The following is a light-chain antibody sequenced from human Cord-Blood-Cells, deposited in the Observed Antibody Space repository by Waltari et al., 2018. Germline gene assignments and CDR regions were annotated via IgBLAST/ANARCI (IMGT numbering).Light chain of an antibody. CDR3: CSYAGSYTLV. V-gene: IGLV2-11*01. CDR2: DVS. Sequence: QSALTQPRPVSGSPGQSVTISCTGTRRDCGGYHYVSWYQHPPGKAPKLLIYDVSKRPSGVPDRFSGSKSGDTASLTLSGLQAEDEADYYCCSYAGSYTLVFGGGTKLTVL. J-gene: IGLJ2*01. CDR1: RRDCGGYHY.